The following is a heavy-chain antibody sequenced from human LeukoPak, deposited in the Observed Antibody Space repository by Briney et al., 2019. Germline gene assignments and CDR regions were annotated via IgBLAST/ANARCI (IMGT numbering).Heavy chain of an antibody. Sequence: GGSLRLSCVASGFTFSNYWMSWLRQAPGKGLVWVSRIKHDGSIATYAESVKGRFTISRDNARNTLYLQMNSLRVDDTAVYYCAKSDWFDPWGRGTLVTVSS. CDR1: GFTFSNYW. J-gene: IGHJ5*02. CDR2: IKHDGSIA. V-gene: IGHV3-74*03. CDR3: AKSDWFDP.